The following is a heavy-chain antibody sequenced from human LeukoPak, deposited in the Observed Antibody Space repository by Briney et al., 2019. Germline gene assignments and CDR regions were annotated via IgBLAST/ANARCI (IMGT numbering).Heavy chain of an antibody. CDR1: GNSISSGYY. Sequence: SETLSLTCAVTGNSISSGYYWGWIRQPPGKGLEWIGSIYHIGSTYYNPSLKSRVTISVDTSKNRFSLKLSSVTAADTAVYYCAGQHGSNGYDFYWGQGTLVTVSS. D-gene: IGHD3-22*01. J-gene: IGHJ4*02. CDR3: AGQHGSNGYDFY. V-gene: IGHV4-38-2*01. CDR2: IYHIGST.